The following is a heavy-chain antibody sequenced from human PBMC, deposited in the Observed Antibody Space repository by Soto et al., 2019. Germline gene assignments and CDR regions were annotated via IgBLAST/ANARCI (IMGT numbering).Heavy chain of an antibody. CDR2: MTYDGANK. J-gene: IGHJ6*02. V-gene: IGHV3-30*18. CDR1: GFIFSSYG. CDR3: AKDNIPNYDYGMDV. D-gene: IGHD3-3*01. Sequence: QVQLVESGGGVVQPGRSLRLSCAASGFIFSSYGMHWVRQAPGKGLEWVAVMTYDGANKNYADSVKGRFTISRDNSKNTLYLQMNSLIAEDTAVDYCAKDNIPNYDYGMDVWGQGTTVNVSS.